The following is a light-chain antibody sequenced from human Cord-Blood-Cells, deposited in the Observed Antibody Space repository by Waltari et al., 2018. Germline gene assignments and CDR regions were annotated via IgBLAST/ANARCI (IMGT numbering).Light chain of an antibody. CDR3: MIWHSSAWV. Sequence: QAVLTQSSSLSASPGASASLTCPLRSGINVGTSRIYWYQQKPGSPPQYLLRYKSDSDKQQGSGVPSRFSGSKDASANAGILLISGLQSEDEADYYCMIWHSSAWVFGGGTKLTVL. V-gene: IGLV5-45*02. CDR1: SGINVGTSR. J-gene: IGLJ3*02. CDR2: YKSDSDK.